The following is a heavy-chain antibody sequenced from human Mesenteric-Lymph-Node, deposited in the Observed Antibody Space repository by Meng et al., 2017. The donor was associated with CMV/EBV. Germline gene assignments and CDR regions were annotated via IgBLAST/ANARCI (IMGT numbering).Heavy chain of an antibody. CDR1: GFTFSTYA. J-gene: IGHJ4*02. V-gene: IGHV3-23*01. D-gene: IGHD2-15*01. CDR3: TRHYSLHDPFDF. Sequence: GESLKISCAASGFTFSTYAMTWVRQAPGKGLEWVSSVSSRRGDTYYPDSVKGRFTISRDDSENKVYLEMQALRREDTAVYYCTRHYSLHDPFDFWGRGTLVTVSS. CDR2: VSSRRGDT.